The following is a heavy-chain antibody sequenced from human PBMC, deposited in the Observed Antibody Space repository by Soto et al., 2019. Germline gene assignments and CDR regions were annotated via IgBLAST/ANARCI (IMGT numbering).Heavy chain of an antibody. V-gene: IGHV4-59*02. CDR3: ARVEYTGLWYPLDY. CDR2: MYHSGSA. Sequence: SETLSLTCTVSGASVTSYYWSWIRQPPGKGLEWIGYMYHSGSANYNPSLKSRVTMSVDTSKNQFSLKLSSVTAADTALYYCARVEYTGLWYPLDYWGQGFLVTVSS. D-gene: IGHD6-13*01. J-gene: IGHJ4*02. CDR1: GASVTSYY.